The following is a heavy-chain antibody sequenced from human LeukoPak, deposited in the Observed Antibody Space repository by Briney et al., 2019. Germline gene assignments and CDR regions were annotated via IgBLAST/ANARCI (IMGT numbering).Heavy chain of an antibody. CDR3: ARWGRRYGMDV. D-gene: IGHD7-27*01. CDR2: IYYSGST. Sequence: SETLSLTCTVSGASISSYYWSWIRQPPGKGLEWIGYIYYSGSTYYNPSLKSRVTISVDTSKNQFSLKLSSVTAADTAVYYCARWGRRYGMDVWGQGTTVTVSS. CDR1: GASISSYY. V-gene: IGHV4-59*12. J-gene: IGHJ6*02.